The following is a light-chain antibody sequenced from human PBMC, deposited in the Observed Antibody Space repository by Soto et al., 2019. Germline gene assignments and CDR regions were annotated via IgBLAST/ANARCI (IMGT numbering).Light chain of an antibody. V-gene: IGLV1-40*01. Sequence: QSVLTQPPSVSGAPGQRVTISCTGSSSNIGAGYDVHWYQQLPGTAPKLLIYGNSNRPSGVPDRFSGSKSGTSASLAIIGVQAEDEADYYCQSYDSSLSGYVFGTGTKLTVL. J-gene: IGLJ1*01. CDR1: SSNIGAGYD. CDR2: GNS. CDR3: QSYDSSLSGYV.